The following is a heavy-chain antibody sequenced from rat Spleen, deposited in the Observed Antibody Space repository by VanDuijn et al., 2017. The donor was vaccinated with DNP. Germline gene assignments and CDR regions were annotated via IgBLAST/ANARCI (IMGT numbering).Heavy chain of an antibody. Sequence: EVQLVESGGGLVQPGRSLKLSCAVSGLTLNDYYMAWVRQAPAKGLEWVASITTGGGYTYYRDSVKGRFTISRDNAKSTLYLQMDSLRSEETATYYCARRDTFYYFDYWGQGVMVTVSS. CDR3: ARRDTFYYFDY. CDR1: GLTLNDYY. D-gene: IGHD2-2*01. CDR2: ITTGGGYT. J-gene: IGHJ2*01. V-gene: IGHV5S11*01.